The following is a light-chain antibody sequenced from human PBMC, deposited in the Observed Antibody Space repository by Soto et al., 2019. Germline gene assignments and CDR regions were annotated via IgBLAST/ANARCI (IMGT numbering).Light chain of an antibody. CDR2: RNN. V-gene: IGLV1-47*01. Sequence: QSVLTQPPSASGTPGQRVTISCPGSSSNIGSNYVYWYQQLPGTAPKLLIYRNNQRPSGVPDRFSGSKSGTSASLAISGLRSEDEADYYCAAWDDSLSGYVFG. J-gene: IGLJ1*01. CDR1: SSNIGSNY. CDR3: AAWDDSLSGYV.